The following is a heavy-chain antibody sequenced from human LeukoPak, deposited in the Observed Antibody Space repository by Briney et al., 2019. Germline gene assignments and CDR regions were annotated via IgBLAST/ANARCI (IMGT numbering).Heavy chain of an antibody. Sequence: PGGPLRLSCAASGFTFSSYAMSWVRQAPGKGLEWVSAISGSGGSTYYADSVKGRFTISRDNSKNTLYLQMNSLRAEDTAVYYCAKAHGYSYGPLAGYPNHFDYWGQGTLVTVSS. CDR1: GFTFSSYA. D-gene: IGHD5-18*01. CDR2: ISGSGGST. J-gene: IGHJ4*02. V-gene: IGHV3-23*01. CDR3: AKAHGYSYGPLAGYPNHFDY.